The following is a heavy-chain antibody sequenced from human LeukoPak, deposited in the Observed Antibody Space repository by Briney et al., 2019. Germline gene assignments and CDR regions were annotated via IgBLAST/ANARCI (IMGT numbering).Heavy chain of an antibody. CDR2: INWNGGST. CDR3: ARVQSAYAFDI. Sequence: SGINWNGGSTGYADSVKGRFTISRDNAKNSLYLQMNSLRAEDTALYHCARVQSAYAFDIWGQGTMVTVSS. V-gene: IGHV3-20*01. J-gene: IGHJ3*02.